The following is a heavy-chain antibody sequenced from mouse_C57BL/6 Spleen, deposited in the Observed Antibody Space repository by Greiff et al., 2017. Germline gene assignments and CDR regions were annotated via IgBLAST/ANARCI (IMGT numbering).Heavy chain of an antibody. CDR3: ARSIYYYGSSSVDY. Sequence: EVQLVESGGGLVKPGGSLKLSCAASGFTFSSYAMSWVRQTPEKRLEWVATISDGGSYTYYPDNVKGRFTISRDNAKNNLYLQMSHLKSEDTAMYYCARSIYYYGSSSVDYWGQGTSVTVSS. D-gene: IGHD1-1*01. V-gene: IGHV5-4*01. CDR1: GFTFSSYA. CDR2: ISDGGSYT. J-gene: IGHJ4*01.